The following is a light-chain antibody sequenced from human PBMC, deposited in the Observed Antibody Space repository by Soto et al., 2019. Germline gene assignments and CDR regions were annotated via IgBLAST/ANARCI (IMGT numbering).Light chain of an antibody. CDR2: GAS. CDR3: HQYDILPIT. J-gene: IGKJ5*01. Sequence: EIVMTQSPATLAVSPVETASLCCRASQSAGNFLAWYQQKPGQAPRLLIYGASNRATGIPDRFSGSGSGTHFTFTISSLQTEDIGTYYCHQYDILPITFGRGTRLEIK. V-gene: IGKV3D-15*01. CDR1: QSAGNF.